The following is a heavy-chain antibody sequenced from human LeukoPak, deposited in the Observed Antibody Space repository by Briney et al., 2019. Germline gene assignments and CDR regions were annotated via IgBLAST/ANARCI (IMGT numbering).Heavy chain of an antibody. V-gene: IGHV3-23*01. Sequence: GGSLRLSCAASGFTFSSSAMSWVRQVPGKGLEWVSGISISGGSTYYADSVKGRFTISRDNSKSTLSLQMNSLRAGDTAVYFCAKVRYSGSYYGYFEYWGQGTLVTVSS. CDR2: ISISGGST. D-gene: IGHD1-26*01. J-gene: IGHJ4*02. CDR1: GFTFSSSA. CDR3: AKVRYSGSYYGYFEY.